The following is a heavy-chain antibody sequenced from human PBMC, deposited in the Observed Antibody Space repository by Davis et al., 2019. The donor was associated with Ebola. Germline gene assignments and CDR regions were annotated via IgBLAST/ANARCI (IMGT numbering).Heavy chain of an antibody. CDR2: IDAGNGKT. V-gene: IGHV1-3*01. D-gene: IGHD5-12*01. Sequence: ASVKVSCKASGYTFTSYAMHWVRQAPGQRLEWMAWIDAGNGKTKYSENFQGRVTITRDTSANTAYMELSSLRSEDSAVYYCARDGGGYSGDGTLYGMDVWGQGTTVTVSS. CDR3: ARDGGGYSGDGTLYGMDV. CDR1: GYTFTSYA. J-gene: IGHJ6*02.